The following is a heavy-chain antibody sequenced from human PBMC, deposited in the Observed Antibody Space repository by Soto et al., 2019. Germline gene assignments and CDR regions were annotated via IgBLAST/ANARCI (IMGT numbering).Heavy chain of an antibody. CDR3: AKDSYDILTGQKRYFDS. V-gene: IGHV3-43*01. Sequence: PGGSIGLCCAASGLTFNSYTVHGVRQAPGKGLEWVSLISWDGGITYYGDSVKGRFTVSRDNSDNSLYLQMTSLRSDDTAFYYCAKDSYDILTGQKRYFDSWGQGTLVTVSS. CDR2: ISWDGGIT. J-gene: IGHJ4*02. CDR1: GLTFNSYT. D-gene: IGHD3-9*01.